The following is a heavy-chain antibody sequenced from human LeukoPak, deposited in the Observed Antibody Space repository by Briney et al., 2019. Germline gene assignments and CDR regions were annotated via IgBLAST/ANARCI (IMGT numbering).Heavy chain of an antibody. J-gene: IGHJ4*02. V-gene: IGHV3-23*01. D-gene: IGHD3-10*01. Sequence: GGSPRLSCAASGFTFSSYAMSWVRQAPGKGLEWVSAISGSGGSTYYADSVKGRFTISRDNSKNTLYLQMNSLRAEDTAVYYRARDNTYAPDGSGGHFDYWGQGTLVTVSS. CDR1: GFTFSSYA. CDR2: ISGSGGST. CDR3: ARDNTYAPDGSGGHFDY.